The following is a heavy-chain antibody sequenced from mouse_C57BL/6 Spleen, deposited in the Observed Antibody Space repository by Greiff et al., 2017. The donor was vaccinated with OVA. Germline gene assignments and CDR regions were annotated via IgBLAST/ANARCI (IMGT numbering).Heavy chain of an antibody. CDR2: INPSTGGT. J-gene: IGHJ2*01. Sequence: EVQLQQSGPELVKPGASVKISCKASGYSFTGYYMNWVKQSPEKSLEWIGEINPSTGGTTYNQKFKAKATLTVDKSSSTAYMQLKSLTSEDSAVYYCARGARDYFDYWGQGTTLTVSS. CDR3: ARGARDYFDY. V-gene: IGHV1-42*01. CDR1: GYSFTGYY.